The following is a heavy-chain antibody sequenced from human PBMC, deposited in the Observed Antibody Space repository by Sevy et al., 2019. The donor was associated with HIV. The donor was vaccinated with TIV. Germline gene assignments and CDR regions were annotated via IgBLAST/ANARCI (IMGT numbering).Heavy chain of an antibody. Sequence: SQTLSLTCTVSGGSISSSSYYWGWIRQPPGKGLEWIGSIYYSGSTYYNPSLKSRVTISVDTSKNQFSLKLSSVTAADTAVYYCARQSRPSSGYYYVDWFDPWGQGTLVTISS. CDR1: GGSISSSSYY. D-gene: IGHD3-22*01. CDR2: IYYSGST. J-gene: IGHJ5*02. V-gene: IGHV4-39*01. CDR3: ARQSRPSSGYYYVDWFDP.